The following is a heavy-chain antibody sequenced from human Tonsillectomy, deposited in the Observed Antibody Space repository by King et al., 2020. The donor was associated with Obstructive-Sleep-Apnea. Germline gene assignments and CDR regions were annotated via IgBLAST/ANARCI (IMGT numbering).Heavy chain of an antibody. Sequence: QLVQSGAEVKKPGASVKVSCKASGYTFTSYGISWVRQAPGQGLDWIGWSSAYNGNTNYAQRLQGRVTMTTDTSTSTAYMELRSLRSDDTAVYYCARREELLGWFDPWGQGTLVTVSS. J-gene: IGHJ5*02. CDR1: GYTFTSYG. CDR2: SSAYNGNT. D-gene: IGHD1-26*01. CDR3: ARREELLGWFDP. V-gene: IGHV1-18*01.